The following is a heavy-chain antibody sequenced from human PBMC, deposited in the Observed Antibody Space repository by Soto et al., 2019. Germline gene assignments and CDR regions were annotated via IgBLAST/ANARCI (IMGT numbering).Heavy chain of an antibody. CDR2: INDGGGST. CDR3: ARVEVAGGRCFDH. V-gene: IGHV3-74*01. Sequence: EVQLVESGGGLVQPGGSLRLSCAASGFTFRNYWMHWVRQAPGEGLVWVSRINDGGGSTNYADSVQGRFTISRDNAANTLYLQMNNLRAEDTAVYYCARVEVAGGRCFDHRGQGALVTVSS. D-gene: IGHD6-19*01. J-gene: IGHJ4*02. CDR1: GFTFRNYW.